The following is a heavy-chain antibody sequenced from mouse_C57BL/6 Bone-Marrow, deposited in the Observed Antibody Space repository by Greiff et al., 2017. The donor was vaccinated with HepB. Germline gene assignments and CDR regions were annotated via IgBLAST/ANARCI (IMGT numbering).Heavy chain of an antibody. CDR1: GYTFTSYD. Sequence: QVQLKESGPELVKPGASVELSCKASGYTFTSYDINWVKQRPGQGLEWIGWIYPRDGSTKYNEKFKGKATLTVDTSSSTAYMELHSLTSEDSAVYFCARNWSFAYWGQGTLVTVSA. D-gene: IGHD4-1*01. V-gene: IGHV1-85*01. CDR3: ARNWSFAY. J-gene: IGHJ3*01. CDR2: IYPRDGST.